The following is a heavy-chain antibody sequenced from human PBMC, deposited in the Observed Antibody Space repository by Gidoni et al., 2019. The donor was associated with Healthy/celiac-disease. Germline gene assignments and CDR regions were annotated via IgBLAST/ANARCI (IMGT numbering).Heavy chain of an antibody. Sequence: QVQLQESGPGLVKPSGTLSLTCPVPGGPISSSNWWSWVRQPPGKGLEWIGEIYHSGSTNYNPSLKSRVTISVDKSKNQFSLKLSSVTAADTAVYYCHDYGDYGGFFYDYWGQGTLVTVSS. CDR1: GGPISSSNW. D-gene: IGHD4-17*01. CDR3: HDYGDYGGFFYDY. J-gene: IGHJ4*02. V-gene: IGHV4-4*02. CDR2: IYHSGST.